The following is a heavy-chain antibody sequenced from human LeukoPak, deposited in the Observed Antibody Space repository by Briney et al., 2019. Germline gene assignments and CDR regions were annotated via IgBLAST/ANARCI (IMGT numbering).Heavy chain of an antibody. CDR3: AKDYGSGIGEIDY. CDR1: GFTFDDNA. V-gene: IGHV3-9*01. Sequence: GGSLRLSCAASGFTFDDNAMHWVRQAPGKGLEWVSGISWNSGSIGYADSVKGRFTTSRDNAKNSLYLQMNSLRAEDTALYYCAKDYGSGIGEIDYWGQGTLVTVSS. D-gene: IGHD3-10*01. CDR2: ISWNSGSI. J-gene: IGHJ4*02.